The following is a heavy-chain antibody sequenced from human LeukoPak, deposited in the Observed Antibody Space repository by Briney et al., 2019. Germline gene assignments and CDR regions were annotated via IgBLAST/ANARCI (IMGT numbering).Heavy chain of an antibody. CDR1: EFTFSNYV. D-gene: IGHD3-3*01. V-gene: IGHV3-23*01. CDR3: AKAPRIFGVVIDN. CDR2: ISGSGGTT. Sequence: GGSLRLSCAASEFTFSNYVMSWVRQAPGKGLEWVSAISGSGGTTYYAGSVKGRFTISRDNSKNTLYLHMNSLRAEDTAIYYCAKAPRIFGVVIDNWGQGILVTVSS. J-gene: IGHJ4*02.